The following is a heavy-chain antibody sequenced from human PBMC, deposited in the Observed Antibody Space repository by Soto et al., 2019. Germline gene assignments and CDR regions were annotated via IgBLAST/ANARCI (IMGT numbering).Heavy chain of an antibody. CDR1: GGSISSGGYY. CDR3: ARSANGDYVDY. D-gene: IGHD2-15*01. V-gene: IGHV4-31*03. CDR2: IYYSGST. J-gene: IGHJ4*02. Sequence: SETLSLTCTVSGGSISSGGYYWSWIRQHPGKGLEWIGYIYYSGSTYYNPSLKSRVTISVDTSKNQFSLKLSSVTAADTAVYYCARSANGDYVDYWGQGTLVTVS.